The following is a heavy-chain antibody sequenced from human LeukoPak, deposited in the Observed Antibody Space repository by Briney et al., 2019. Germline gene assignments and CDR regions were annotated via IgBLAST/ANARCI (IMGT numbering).Heavy chain of an antibody. CDR3: VKEGLRYFDWLLDY. CDR2: ISSNGGST. J-gene: IGHJ4*02. Sequence: GGSLRLSCSASGFTFSSYAMHWVRQAPGKGLEYVSAISSNGGSTYYADSVKGRFTISRDSSKNTLYLQMSSLRAEDTAVYYCVKEGLRYFDWLLDYWGQGTLVTVSS. V-gene: IGHV3-64D*06. D-gene: IGHD3-9*01. CDR1: GFTFSSYA.